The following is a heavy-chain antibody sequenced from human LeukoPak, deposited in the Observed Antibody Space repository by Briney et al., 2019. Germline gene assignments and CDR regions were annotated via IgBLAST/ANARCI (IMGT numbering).Heavy chain of an antibody. CDR1: GYTFTGYY. CDR3: ARDSLIVVVITDDPVSFDI. V-gene: IGHV1-2*02. Sequence: ASVKVSCKTSGYTFTGYYMHWVRQAPGQGLEWMGWINPNSGGTNYAQKFQGRVTMTRGTSISTAYMELSRLRSDDTAGYYCARDSLIVVVITDDPVSFDIWGQGTMVTVSS. D-gene: IGHD3-22*01. CDR2: INPNSGGT. J-gene: IGHJ3*02.